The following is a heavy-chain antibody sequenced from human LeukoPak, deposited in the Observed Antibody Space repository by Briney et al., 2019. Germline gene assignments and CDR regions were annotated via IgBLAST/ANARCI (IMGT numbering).Heavy chain of an antibody. V-gene: IGHV3-23*01. Sequence: GGSLRLSCAAYGFSFASYAMSWVRQAPREGLEWISATSARGDITYYGDSVKGRFTISRDNSKNSLYLQMNSLRAEDTALYYCAKDNHKWVQGSYFDYWGQGTLVTVSS. CDR2: TSARGDIT. J-gene: IGHJ4*02. D-gene: IGHD1-26*01. CDR3: AKDNHKWVQGSYFDY. CDR1: GFSFASYA.